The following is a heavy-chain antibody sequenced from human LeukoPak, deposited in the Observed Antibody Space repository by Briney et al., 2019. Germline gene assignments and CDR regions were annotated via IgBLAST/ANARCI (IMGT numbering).Heavy chain of an antibody. V-gene: IGHV4-4*07. CDR2: IYTSGST. Sequence: SETLSLTCTVSGGSISSYYWSWIRQPAGKGLEWIGRIYTSGSTNYNPSLKSRVTMSVDTSKNQLSLKLSSVTAADTAVYYCARGAGDLLAYCSGDCRYYGMDVWGQGTTVTVSS. D-gene: IGHD2-21*02. CDR1: GGSISSYY. J-gene: IGHJ6*02. CDR3: ARGAGDLLAYCSGDCRYYGMDV.